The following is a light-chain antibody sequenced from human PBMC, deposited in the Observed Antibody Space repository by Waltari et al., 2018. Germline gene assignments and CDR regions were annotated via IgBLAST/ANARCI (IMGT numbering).Light chain of an antibody. Sequence: DTVLTQSPDTLSLSPGARATPSCRASQSVSNYLAWYQQKPGQAPRLLIYGASNRATGIPARFSGSGSGTDFTLTISSLEPEDFAVYYCQQRSNWPLTFGGGTKVEIK. J-gene: IGKJ4*01. CDR2: GAS. CDR1: QSVSNY. V-gene: IGKV3-11*01. CDR3: QQRSNWPLT.